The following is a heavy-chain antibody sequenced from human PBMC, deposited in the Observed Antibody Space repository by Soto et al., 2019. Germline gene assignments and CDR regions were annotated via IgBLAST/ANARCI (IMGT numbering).Heavy chain of an antibody. CDR2: ISSSSSTI. D-gene: IGHD2-15*01. V-gene: IGHV3-48*02. CDR3: ARGWGCGGGSCSSEY. CDR1: GFTFSSYS. Sequence: EVQLVESGGGLVQPGGSLRLSCAASGFTFSSYSMNWVRQAPGKGLEWVSYISSSSSTIYYADSLKGRFTISRDNAKNSLYLQMKSLRDEDTAVYYCARGWGCGGGSCSSEYWGQGTLVTVSS. J-gene: IGHJ4*02.